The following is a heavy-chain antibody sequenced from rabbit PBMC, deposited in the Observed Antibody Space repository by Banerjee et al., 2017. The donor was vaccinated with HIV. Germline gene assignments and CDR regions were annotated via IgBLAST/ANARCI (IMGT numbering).Heavy chain of an antibody. CDR1: GFSFSSSYW. V-gene: IGHV1S45*01. J-gene: IGHJ4*01. D-gene: IGHD8-1*01. CDR3: ARGYARSSYYNLYFNL. Sequence: QEQLVEYGGDLVKPEGSLTLTCTASGFSFSSSYWICWVRQAPGKGLEWIACIWTGSSGSSYYASWAKGRFTISKSSSTTVTLQMTSLTAADTATYFCARGYARSSYYNLYFNLWGPGTLVTVS. CDR2: IWTGSSGSS.